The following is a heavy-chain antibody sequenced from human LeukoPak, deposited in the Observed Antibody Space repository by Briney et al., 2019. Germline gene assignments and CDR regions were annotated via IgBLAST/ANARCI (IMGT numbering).Heavy chain of an antibody. V-gene: IGHV3-48*03. CDR3: GRGDYSSSWYLDH. CDR2: ISTSGSTI. J-gene: IGHJ4*02. CDR1: GFNFSSYE. Sequence: PGGSLRLSCAASGFNFSSYEMIWVRQAPGKGLEWISYISTSGSTIYYGDSVEGRFTISRDNAKNSLYLQMNSLRAEDTAVYYCGRGDYSSSWYLDHWGQGPLVTVSS. D-gene: IGHD6-13*01.